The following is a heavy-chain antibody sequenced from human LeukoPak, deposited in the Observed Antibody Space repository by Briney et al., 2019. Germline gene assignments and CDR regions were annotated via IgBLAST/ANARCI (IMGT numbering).Heavy chain of an antibody. V-gene: IGHV1-2*02. D-gene: IGHD1-26*01. CDR3: ATGNHEWELPDY. CDR1: GYSFTGHY. CDR2: INPKSGGT. J-gene: IGHJ4*02. Sequence: ASVKVSCKASGYSFTGHYMHWVRQTPGQGLEWMGWINPKSGGTNYAQKFQGRVTMTEDTSTDTAYMELSSLRSEDTAVYYCATGNHEWELPDYWGQGTLVTVSS.